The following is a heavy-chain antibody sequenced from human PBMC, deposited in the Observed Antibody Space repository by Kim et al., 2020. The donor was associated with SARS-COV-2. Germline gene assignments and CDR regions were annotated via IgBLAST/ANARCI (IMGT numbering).Heavy chain of an antibody. CDR2: INHSGST. D-gene: IGHD5-18*01. V-gene: IGHV4-34*01. Sequence: SETLSLTCAVYGGSFSGYYWSWIRQPPGKGLEWIGEINHSGSTNYNPSLKSRVTISVDTSKNQFSLKLSSVTAADTAVYYCARAQRGYSYGYGNWFDPWGQGTLVTVSS. J-gene: IGHJ5*02. CDR1: GGSFSGYY. CDR3: ARAQRGYSYGYGNWFDP.